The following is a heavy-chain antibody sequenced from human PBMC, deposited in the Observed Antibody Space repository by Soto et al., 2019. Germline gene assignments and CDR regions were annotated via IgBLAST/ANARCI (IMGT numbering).Heavy chain of an antibody. CDR1: GYTFTNYG. Sequence: ASVKVSCKAAGYTFTNYGISWVRQAPGQGLEWMGWIVTYNGNTQSTQKLQGRVTMTTDTSISTAYMELSRLRSDDTAVYYCARGVFLVDYYDSSGYLFDYWGQGTLVTVSS. V-gene: IGHV1-18*01. D-gene: IGHD3-22*01. CDR2: IVTYNGNT. CDR3: ARGVFLVDYYDSSGYLFDY. J-gene: IGHJ4*02.